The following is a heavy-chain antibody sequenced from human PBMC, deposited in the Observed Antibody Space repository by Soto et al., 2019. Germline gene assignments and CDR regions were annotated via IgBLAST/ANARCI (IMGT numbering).Heavy chain of an antibody. D-gene: IGHD3-10*01. J-gene: IGHJ4*02. V-gene: IGHV4-30-4*01. CDR2: VFYSGAT. Sequence: PSETPSPKSNVPRGPEKTGDYDRHWNRQPPGKGLEWIGYVFYSGATNYSPSLKSRAAISMDTSKNQFSLSLTSVTAADTAVYYCARAGFSYGHLLFWGQGIRVT. CDR1: RGPEKTGDYD. CDR3: ARAGFSYGHLLF.